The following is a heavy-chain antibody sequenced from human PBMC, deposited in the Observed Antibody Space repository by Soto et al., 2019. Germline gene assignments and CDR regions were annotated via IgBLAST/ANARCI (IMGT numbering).Heavy chain of an antibody. D-gene: IGHD5-12*01. CDR3: ARGRRWLQMFDY. CDR1: GYSFTSYW. J-gene: IGHJ4*02. Sequence: PGESLKISCKGSGYSFTSYWIGWVRQMPGKGLEWMGIIYPGDSDTRYSPSFQGQVTISADKSISTASLKLSSVTAADTAVYYCARGRRWLQMFDYWGQGTLVTVSS. CDR2: IYPGDSDT. V-gene: IGHV5-51*01.